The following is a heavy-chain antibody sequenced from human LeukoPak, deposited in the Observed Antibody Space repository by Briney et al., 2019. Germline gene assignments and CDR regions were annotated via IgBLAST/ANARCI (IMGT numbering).Heavy chain of an antibody. CDR2: INSDGSST. J-gene: IGHJ3*02. Sequence: PGGSLRLSCAASGFTFSTYWMHWVRQAPGKGLVWVSRINSDGSSTTYADSVKGRFTISRDSAKNTLYLQMNSLRAEDTAVYYCARNYGSGRGSDALDIWGQGTMVTVSS. D-gene: IGHD3-10*01. V-gene: IGHV3-74*01. CDR3: ARNYGSGRGSDALDI. CDR1: GFTFSTYW.